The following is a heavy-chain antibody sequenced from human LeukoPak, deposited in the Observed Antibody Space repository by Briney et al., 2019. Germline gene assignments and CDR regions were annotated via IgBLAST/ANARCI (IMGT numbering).Heavy chain of an antibody. V-gene: IGHV5-51*01. CDR2: IYPGDSDT. J-gene: IGHJ4*02. CDR1: GYSFTSYW. Sequence: GEPLKISCKGSGYSFTSYWIGWVRQMPGKGLEWMGIIYPGDSDTRYSPSFQGQVTISADKSISTAYLQWSSLKASDTAMYYCARRGYCSGGSCYLLDYWGQGTLVTVSS. CDR3: ARRGYCSGGSCYLLDY. D-gene: IGHD2-15*01.